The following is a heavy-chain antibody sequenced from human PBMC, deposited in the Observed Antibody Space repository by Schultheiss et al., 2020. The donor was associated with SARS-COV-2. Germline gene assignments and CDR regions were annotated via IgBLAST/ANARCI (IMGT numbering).Heavy chain of an antibody. CDR1: GFTFDDYA. Sequence: GGSLRLSCAASGFTFDDYAMHWVRQAPGKGLEWVSGISWNSGSIGYADSVKGRFTISRDNAKNSLYLQMNSLRAEDTAVYYCARRTTVEDYWGQGTLVTVSS. D-gene: IGHD4-23*01. CDR2: ISWNSGSI. V-gene: IGHV3-9*01. J-gene: IGHJ4*02. CDR3: ARRTTVEDY.